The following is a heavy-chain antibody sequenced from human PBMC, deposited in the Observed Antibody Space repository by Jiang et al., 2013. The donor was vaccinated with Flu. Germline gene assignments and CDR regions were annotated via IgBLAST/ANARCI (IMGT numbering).Heavy chain of an antibody. Sequence: YTFTSYAMNWVRQAPGQGLEWMGWINTNTGNPTYAQGFTGRFVFSLDTSVSTAYLQISSLKAEDTAVYYCARLKSSSWRYGMDVWGQGTTVTVSS. CDR3: ARLKSSSWRYGMDV. D-gene: IGHD6-13*01. CDR1: YTFTSYA. J-gene: IGHJ6*02. V-gene: IGHV7-4-1*02. CDR2: INTNTGNP.